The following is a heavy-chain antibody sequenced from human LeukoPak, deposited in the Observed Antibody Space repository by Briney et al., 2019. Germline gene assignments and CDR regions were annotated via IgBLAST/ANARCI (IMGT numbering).Heavy chain of an antibody. J-gene: IGHJ4*02. V-gene: IGHV3-23*01. CDR1: GSSFSTYT. CDR3: ASRNYYLDH. D-gene: IGHD3-10*01. CDR2: ITDSGKP. Sequence: PGGSLRLSCTASGSSFSTYTMTWVRQAPGKGLEWVSGITDSGKPCYADSVKGRFTISRDNSKSTLYLQINSLRAEDTAVYYCASRNYYLDHWGQGALVTVSS.